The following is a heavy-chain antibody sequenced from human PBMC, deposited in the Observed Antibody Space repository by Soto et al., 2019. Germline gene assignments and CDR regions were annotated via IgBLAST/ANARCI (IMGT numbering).Heavy chain of an antibody. CDR3: AAWLQFGRPAFDI. CDR2: ISSSGSTI. D-gene: IGHD5-12*01. Sequence: PGGYLRVSCAASVFTFSIYEMSWVRQAPGKGLEWVSYISSSGSTIYYADSVKGRFTISRDNAKNSLYLQMNSLRAEDTAVYYCAAWLQFGRPAFDIWGRGTMVTVSS. V-gene: IGHV3-48*03. CDR1: VFTFSIYE. J-gene: IGHJ3*02.